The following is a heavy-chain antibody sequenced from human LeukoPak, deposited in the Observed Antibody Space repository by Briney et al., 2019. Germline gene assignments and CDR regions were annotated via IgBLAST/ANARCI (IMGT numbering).Heavy chain of an antibody. CDR1: GGSISSYY. J-gene: IGHJ4*02. CDR2: IYYSGST. Sequence: PSETLSLTCTVSGGSISSYYWSWIRQPPGKGLEWIGYIYYSGSTNYNPSLKSRVTISVDTSKNQFSLNLSSVTAADTAVYYCARETPYYYGSGSRGCYFDYWGQGTLVTVSS. D-gene: IGHD3-10*01. CDR3: ARETPYYYGSGSRGCYFDY. V-gene: IGHV4-59*12.